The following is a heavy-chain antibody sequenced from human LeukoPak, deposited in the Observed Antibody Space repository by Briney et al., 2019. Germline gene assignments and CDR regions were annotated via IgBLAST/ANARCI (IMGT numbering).Heavy chain of an antibody. CDR3: ARDADVLRYFDWSAGVAFDI. CDR2: IYTSGST. D-gene: IGHD3-9*01. Sequence: SETLSLTCTVSGGSIGSGSYYWSWIRQPAGKGLEWIGRIYTSGSTNYNPSLKSRVTISVDTSKNQFSLKLSSVTAADTAVYYCARDADVLRYFDWSAGVAFDIWGQGTMVTVSS. CDR1: GGSIGSGSYY. V-gene: IGHV4-61*02. J-gene: IGHJ3*02.